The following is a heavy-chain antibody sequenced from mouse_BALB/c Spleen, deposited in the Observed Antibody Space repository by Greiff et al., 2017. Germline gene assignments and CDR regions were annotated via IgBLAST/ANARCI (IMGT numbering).Heavy chain of an antibody. J-gene: IGHJ1*01. Sequence: VQLQQSGAELVKPGASVKLSCKTSGYTFTSYWIQWVKQRPGQGLGWIGEIFPGTGTTYYNEKFKGKATLTIDTSSSTAYMQLSSLTSEDSAVYFCARAYYGNRYWYFDVWGAGTTVTVSS. CDR1: GYTFTSYW. CDR2: IFPGTGTT. CDR3: ARAYYGNRYWYFDV. D-gene: IGHD2-10*01. V-gene: IGHV1S132*01.